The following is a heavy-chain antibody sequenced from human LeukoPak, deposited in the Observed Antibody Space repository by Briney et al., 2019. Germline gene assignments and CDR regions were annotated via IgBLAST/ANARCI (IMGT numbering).Heavy chain of an antibody. J-gene: IGHJ3*02. CDR1: GYRFTSYW. Sequence: GESLKISCKASGYRFTSYWIGWVRQMPGKGLEWMGIIYPGDSDTRYSPSFQGQVTISADKSISTAYLQWSSLKASDTAMYYCARPEEHGDYVHNAFDIWGQGTMVTVSS. CDR2: IYPGDSDT. D-gene: IGHD4-17*01. V-gene: IGHV5-51*01. CDR3: ARPEEHGDYVHNAFDI.